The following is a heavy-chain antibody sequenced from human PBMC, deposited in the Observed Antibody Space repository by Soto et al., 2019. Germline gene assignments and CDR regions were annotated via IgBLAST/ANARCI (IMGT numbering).Heavy chain of an antibody. CDR2: ITSSSITV. Sequence: GGSLRLSCAASGFTFSSYSMNWVRQAPGKGLEWVAYITSSSITVYYADSVKGRFTISRDNAKDSLYLQMNSLRVEDTAVYYCARGSYTSGWPWWGQGTLVTVSS. D-gene: IGHD6-19*01. CDR1: GFTFSSYS. V-gene: IGHV3-48*01. J-gene: IGHJ4*02. CDR3: ARGSYTSGWPW.